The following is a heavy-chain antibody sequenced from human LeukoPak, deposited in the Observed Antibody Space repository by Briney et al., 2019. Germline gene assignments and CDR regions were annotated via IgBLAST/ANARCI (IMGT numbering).Heavy chain of an antibody. CDR2: IPYDGMNK. V-gene: IGHV3-30*04. D-gene: IGHD2-15*01. CDR1: GFTFSNYA. CDR3: AKEEVAFDY. J-gene: IGHJ4*02. Sequence: GRSLRLSCEASGFTFSNYAIHWVRQAPGKGLEWVAVIPYDGMNKKYADSVRGRFSISRDNANNIVYLQMNGLRSEDTAVYYCAKEEVAFDYWGQGALVTVSS.